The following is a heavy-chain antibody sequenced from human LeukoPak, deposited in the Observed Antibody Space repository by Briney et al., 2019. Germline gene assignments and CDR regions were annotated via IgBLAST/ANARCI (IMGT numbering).Heavy chain of an antibody. Sequence: MASETLSLTCTVSGGSISGYYWSWIRQPPGKGLEYIAYIYYSGSTDYNPSLKSRVTISVDTSKNQFSLKLSPVTAADTAVYYCARLNIIGSSPVHHFDYWGQGTLVTVSS. CDR2: IYYSGST. CDR3: ARLNIIGSSPVHHFDY. V-gene: IGHV4-59*08. CDR1: GGSISGYY. J-gene: IGHJ4*02. D-gene: IGHD6-13*01.